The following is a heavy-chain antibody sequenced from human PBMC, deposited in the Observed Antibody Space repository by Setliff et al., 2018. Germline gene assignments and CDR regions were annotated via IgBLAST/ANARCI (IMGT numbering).Heavy chain of an antibody. J-gene: IGHJ5*02. CDR2: INPSGGST. Sequence: GASVKVSCKASGYTSTSYYMHWVRQAPGQGLEWMGIINPSGGSTSYAQKFQGRVTMTRDTSTSTVYMELSSLRSEDTAVCYCARDARDFWSGYSSHEGFDPWGQGTLVTVSS. D-gene: IGHD3-3*01. V-gene: IGHV1-46*01. CDR1: GYTSTSYY. CDR3: ARDARDFWSGYSSHEGFDP.